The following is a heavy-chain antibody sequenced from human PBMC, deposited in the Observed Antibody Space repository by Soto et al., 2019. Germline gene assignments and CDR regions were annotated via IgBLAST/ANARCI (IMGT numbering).Heavy chain of an antibody. J-gene: IGHJ2*01. CDR2: IYYSGSA. Sequence: QVQLQESGPGLVKPSETLSLTCTVCGGSISHYYWSWIRQPPGKGLEGIGYIYYSGSANCKPSLKSRVIISVDTSKNQFSLKPSSVTAADTAVYFCARGGSSWSGAWYFDLWGRGTLVTVSS. V-gene: IGHV4-59*01. CDR3: ARGGSSWSGAWYFDL. CDR1: GGSISHYY. D-gene: IGHD6-13*01.